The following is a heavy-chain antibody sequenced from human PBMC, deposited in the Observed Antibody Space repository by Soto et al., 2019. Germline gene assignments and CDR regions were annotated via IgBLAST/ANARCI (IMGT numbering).Heavy chain of an antibody. Sequence: LRLSCAASGFSFSNYAMHWVRQAPGKGLEWVAVISYDGSSKYHADSVKGRFTISRDNSKNTLHLQMNSLRAEDTAVYYCSKDRRGGRAVLDSWGQGTPVTVSS. V-gene: IGHV3-30*18. J-gene: IGHJ4*02. CDR1: GFSFSNYA. CDR2: ISYDGSSK. CDR3: SKDRRGGRAVLDS. D-gene: IGHD2-8*01.